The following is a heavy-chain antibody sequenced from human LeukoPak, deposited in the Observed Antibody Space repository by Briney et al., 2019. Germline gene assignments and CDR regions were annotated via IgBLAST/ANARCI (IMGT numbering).Heavy chain of an antibody. J-gene: IGHJ5*02. CDR1: GFTFSSYA. Sequence: GGSLRLSCAASGFTFSSYAMHWVRQAPGKGLEWVAVISYDGSDKYYADSVKGRFTISRDNSKNTLYLQMNSLRAEDTAVYYCAREAGYSSSWYYLNWFDPWGQGTLVTVSS. D-gene: IGHD6-13*01. CDR2: ISYDGSDK. CDR3: AREAGYSSSWYYLNWFDP. V-gene: IGHV3-30-3*01.